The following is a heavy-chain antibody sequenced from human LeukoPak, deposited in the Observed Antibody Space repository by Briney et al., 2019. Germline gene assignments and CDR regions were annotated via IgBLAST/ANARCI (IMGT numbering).Heavy chain of an antibody. Sequence: GASVKVSCKASGYTFTSYYMHWVRQAPGQGLEWMGIINPSGASTSYAQKFQGRVTMTRDTSTSTVYMELSSLRSEDTAVYYCASEPVEMATTPSYWGQGTLVTVSS. CDR3: ASEPVEMATTPSY. D-gene: IGHD5-24*01. J-gene: IGHJ4*02. V-gene: IGHV1-46*01. CDR2: INPSGAST. CDR1: GYTFTSYY.